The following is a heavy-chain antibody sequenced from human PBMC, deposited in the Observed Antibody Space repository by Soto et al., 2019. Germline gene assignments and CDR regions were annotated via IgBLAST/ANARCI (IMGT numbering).Heavy chain of an antibody. Sequence: ASVTVSCKASGYTFTSYDIHWVRQAKGQGLEWMGWINAGNGNTRYSQKFQDRITITRDASASTAYMELSSLRSEDTAIYYCARDSFYCGGRYCYHYSFYMDVWGKGTTVTVSS. CDR2: INAGNGNT. CDR3: ARDSFYCGGRYCYHYSFYMDV. D-gene: IGHD2-21*01. CDR1: GYTFTSYD. V-gene: IGHV1-3*01. J-gene: IGHJ6*03.